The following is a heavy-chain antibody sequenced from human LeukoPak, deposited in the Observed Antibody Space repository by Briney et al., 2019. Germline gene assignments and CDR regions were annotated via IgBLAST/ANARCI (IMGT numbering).Heavy chain of an antibody. J-gene: IGHJ4*02. V-gene: IGHV3-21*01. D-gene: IGHD2-15*01. CDR1: GFTFSSYG. CDR2: ISSSSSYI. CDR3: ARVVVVAATRGGFDY. Sequence: GGSLRLSCAASGFTFSSYGMNWVRQAPGKGLEWVSSISSSSSYIYYADSVKGRFTISRDNAKNSLYLQMNSLRAEDTAVYYCARVVVVAATRGGFDYWGQGTLVTVSS.